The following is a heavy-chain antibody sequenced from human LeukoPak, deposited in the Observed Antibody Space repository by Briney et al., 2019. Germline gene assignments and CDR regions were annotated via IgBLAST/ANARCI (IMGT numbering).Heavy chain of an antibody. D-gene: IGHD3-22*01. J-gene: IGHJ4*02. Sequence: SETLSLTCAVSGGSISSSNWWSWVRQPPGKGLEWIREIYHSGSTNYNPSLKSRVTISVDKSKNQFSLKLSSVTAADTAVYYCAVDDSSGYGDYWGQGTLVTVSS. CDR3: AVDDSSGYGDY. V-gene: IGHV4-4*02. CDR1: GGSISSSNW. CDR2: IYHSGST.